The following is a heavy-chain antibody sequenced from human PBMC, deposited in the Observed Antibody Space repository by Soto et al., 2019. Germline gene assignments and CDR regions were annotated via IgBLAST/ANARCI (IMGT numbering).Heavy chain of an antibody. CDR2: ISSSSSTI. J-gene: IGHJ6*03. CDR3: ARDQRLTSSYYMDV. D-gene: IGHD6-25*01. Sequence: PGGSLRLSCAASGFTFSSYSMNWVCQAPGKGLEWVSYISSSSSTIYYADSVKGRFTISRDNAKNSLYLQMNSLRAEDTAVYYCARDQRLTSSYYMDVWGKGTTVTVSS. V-gene: IGHV3-48*01. CDR1: GFTFSSYS.